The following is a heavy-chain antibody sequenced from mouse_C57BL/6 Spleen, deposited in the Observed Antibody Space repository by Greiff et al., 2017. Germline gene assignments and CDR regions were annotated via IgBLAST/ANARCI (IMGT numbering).Heavy chain of an antibody. CDR3: ARRYEYDGGWFAY. V-gene: IGHV1-64*01. J-gene: IGHJ3*01. CDR1: GYTFTSYW. D-gene: IGHD2-4*01. CDR2: IHPNSGST. Sequence: QVQLQQPGAELVKPGASVKLSCKASGYTFTSYWMHWVKQRPGQGLEWIGMIHPNSGSTNYNEKFKSKATLTVDKSSSTAYMQLSSLTSEDSAVYYCARRYEYDGGWFAYWGQGTLVTVSA.